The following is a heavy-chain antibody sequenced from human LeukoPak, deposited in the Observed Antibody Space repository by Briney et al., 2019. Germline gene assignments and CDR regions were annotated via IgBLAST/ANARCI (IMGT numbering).Heavy chain of an antibody. V-gene: IGHV3-23*01. D-gene: IGHD2-15*01. Sequence: GGTLRLSCAASGFTFSSDGMSWVRQAPGKGLEWVSSISGNGDRTYYPDSVKGRFTISRDNSKNTLYLQMNSLRAEDTAVYYCARGVVVATETYYYYYYMDVWGKGTTVTVSS. CDR3: ARGVVVATETYYYYYYMDV. CDR2: ISGNGDRT. J-gene: IGHJ6*03. CDR1: GFTFSSDG.